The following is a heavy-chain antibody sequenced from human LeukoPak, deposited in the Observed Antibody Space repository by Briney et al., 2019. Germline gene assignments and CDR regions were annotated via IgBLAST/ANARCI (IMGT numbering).Heavy chain of an antibody. Sequence: GGSLRLSCAASGFTFSSYAMSWVRQAPGKGLEWVSAISGSGGSTYYADSVKGRFTISRDNSKNTLYLQMNSLRAEDTAVYYCAKEWPSGSDWELQGNWFDPWGQGTLVTVSS. V-gene: IGHV3-23*01. CDR1: GFTFSSYA. D-gene: IGHD1-26*01. CDR3: AKEWPSGSDWELQGNWFDP. CDR2: ISGSGGST. J-gene: IGHJ5*02.